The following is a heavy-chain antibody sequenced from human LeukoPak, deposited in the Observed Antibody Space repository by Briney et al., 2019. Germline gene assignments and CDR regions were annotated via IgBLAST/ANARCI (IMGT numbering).Heavy chain of an antibody. D-gene: IGHD3-10*01. CDR3: ARYYYGSGTSFDP. V-gene: IGHV3-7*01. Sequence: GGSLRLSCAASGFTFSDYWMGWVRQAPGKGLEWVANIKKDGSEKHYVDSVKGRFTISRDNAKNSLYLQMSSLRAEDTAVFYGARYYYGSGTSFDPWGQGTLVTVSS. J-gene: IGHJ5*02. CDR2: IKKDGSEK. CDR1: GFTFSDYW.